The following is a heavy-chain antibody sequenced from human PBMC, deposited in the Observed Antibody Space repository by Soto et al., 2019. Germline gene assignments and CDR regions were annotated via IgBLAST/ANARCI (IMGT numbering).Heavy chain of an antibody. CDR3: ARVRQITMIVVVITDAFDI. CDR2: IYYSGST. CDR1: GGSISSSSYY. Sequence: QLQLQESGPGLVKPSETLSLTCTVSGGSISSSSYYWGWIRQPPGKGLEWIGSIYYSGSTYYNPSLKSRVTISVDTSKNQFSLKLSSVTAADTAVYYCARVRQITMIVVVITDAFDIWGQGTMVTVSS. V-gene: IGHV4-39*01. D-gene: IGHD3-22*01. J-gene: IGHJ3*02.